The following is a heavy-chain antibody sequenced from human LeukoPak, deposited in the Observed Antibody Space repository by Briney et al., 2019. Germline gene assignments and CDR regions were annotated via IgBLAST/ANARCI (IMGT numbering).Heavy chain of an antibody. Sequence: PGGSLRLSCAASGFIFSSYAMSWVRQAPGKGLEWVSSVSGGGGSTYYADSVKGRFTISRDNSKSTLFLQMNSQRAEDTAVYYCAKSSYYDSSGYYREYYFDYWGQGTLVTVSS. J-gene: IGHJ4*02. CDR1: GFIFSSYA. CDR2: VSGGGGST. CDR3: AKSSYYDSSGYYREYYFDY. D-gene: IGHD3-22*01. V-gene: IGHV3-23*01.